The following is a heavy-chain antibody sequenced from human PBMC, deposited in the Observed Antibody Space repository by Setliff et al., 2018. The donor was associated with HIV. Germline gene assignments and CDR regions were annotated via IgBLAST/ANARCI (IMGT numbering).Heavy chain of an antibody. Sequence: SETLSLTCTVPGGSITSSTYYWGWIRQPPGKGLEWIGTVHYTGNTYHNPSLKSRVTISVEVSKNQISLKLTAVTAADSAVYYCAREADGIDFWGQGTLVTVSS. CDR1: GGSITSSTYY. J-gene: IGHJ4*02. CDR3: AREADGIDF. D-gene: IGHD2-15*01. CDR2: VHYTGNT. V-gene: IGHV4-39*02.